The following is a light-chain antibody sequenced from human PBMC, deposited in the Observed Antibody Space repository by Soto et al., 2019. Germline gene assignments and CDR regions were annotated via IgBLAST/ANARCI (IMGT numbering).Light chain of an antibody. Sequence: QSALTQPASVSGSPGQSTTISCTGTSSDVGSYNLVSWYQQHPGKAPKLMVCEVSKRPSGVSNRFSGSKSGNTASLTISGLQAEDEADYYCCSYAGSSTVFGTGTKVTVL. V-gene: IGLV2-23*02. CDR2: EVS. J-gene: IGLJ1*01. CDR1: SSDVGSYNL. CDR3: CSYAGSSTV.